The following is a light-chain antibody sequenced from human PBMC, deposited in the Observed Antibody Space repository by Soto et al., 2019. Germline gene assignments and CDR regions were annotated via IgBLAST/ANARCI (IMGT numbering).Light chain of an antibody. CDR2: AAS. CDR3: QQNHNTCLCT. V-gene: IGKV1-39*01. CDR1: QNINSH. Sequence: DIQMTQSPSSLSASLGDRVTITCRASQNINSHLNWYQQKPGKDPNVLIYAASRLQRGVPSTFSGRESGTEFTLTMTSIVPKDVAKSEGQQNHNTCLCTCGRGTKLEIK. J-gene: IGKJ2*02.